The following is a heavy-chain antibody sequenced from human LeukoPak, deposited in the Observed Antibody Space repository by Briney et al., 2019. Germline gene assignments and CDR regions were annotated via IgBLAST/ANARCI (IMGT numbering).Heavy chain of an antibody. Sequence: GGSLRLSCAASGFTFSTYWMHWVRQAPGKGLEWVSRINSYGTTTNYAHSVKGRFTISRDNAKNTLYLQMNTLRVEDTAVYYCARAGWYRWDYWGQGTLVTVSS. CDR3: ARAGWYRWDY. D-gene: IGHD6-19*01. J-gene: IGHJ4*02. CDR1: GFTFSTYW. CDR2: INSYGTTT. V-gene: IGHV3-74*01.